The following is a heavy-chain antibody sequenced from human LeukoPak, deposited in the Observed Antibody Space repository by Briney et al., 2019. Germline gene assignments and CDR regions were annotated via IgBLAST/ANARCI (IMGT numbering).Heavy chain of an antibody. J-gene: IGHJ6*02. V-gene: IGHV1-46*01. Sequence: ASVKDSCKASGYTFTSYYMHWVRQAPGQGLEWMGIINPSGGSTSYAQKFQGRVTMTRDTSTSTVYMELSSLRSEDTAVYYCARDTSSGWYTGHWEYYYYGMDVWGQGTTVTVSS. CDR2: INPSGGST. CDR1: GYTFTSYY. D-gene: IGHD6-19*01. CDR3: ARDTSSGWYTGHWEYYYYGMDV.